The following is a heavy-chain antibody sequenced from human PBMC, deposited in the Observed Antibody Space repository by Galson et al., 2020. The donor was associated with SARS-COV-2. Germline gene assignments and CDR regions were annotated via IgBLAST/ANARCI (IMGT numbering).Heavy chain of an antibody. CDR1: GGSISSYY. V-gene: IGHV4-59*13. J-gene: IGHJ4*02. CDR3: ARVDRDYYDSSGYPYYFDY. D-gene: IGHD3-22*01. CDR2: IYYSGST. Sequence: SETLSLTCTVSGGSISSYYWSWIRQTPGKGLEWLGYIYYSGSTHYNPSLKSRVTISVDTSKNQFSLKLSSVTAADTAVYYCARVDRDYYDSSGYPYYFDYWGQGTLVTVSS.